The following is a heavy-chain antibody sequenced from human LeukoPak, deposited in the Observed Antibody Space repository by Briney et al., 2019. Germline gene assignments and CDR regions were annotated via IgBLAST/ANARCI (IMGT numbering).Heavy chain of an antibody. CDR1: GYTFTGYY. CDR3: ARAHSTSGSYSVY. CDR2: INPNSGGT. J-gene: IGHJ4*02. Sequence: ASVKVSCKASGYTFTGYYMHWVRQAPGQGLEWMGWINPNSGGTNFAQKFQDRVTMTRDTSISTAYMELSRLRSDDTAVYYCARAHSTSGSYSVYWGQGTLVTVSS. V-gene: IGHV1-2*02. D-gene: IGHD1-26*01.